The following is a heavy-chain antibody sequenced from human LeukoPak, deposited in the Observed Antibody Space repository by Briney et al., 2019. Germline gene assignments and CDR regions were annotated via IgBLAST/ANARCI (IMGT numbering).Heavy chain of an antibody. J-gene: IGHJ4*02. CDR2: FSGSGGST. CDR1: GFIFSNYA. V-gene: IGHV3-23*01. CDR3: ARSGLSRFGF. D-gene: IGHD2/OR15-2a*01. Sequence: SGGSLRLSCAASGFIFSNYAMSWDRQAPGKGLQWVSAFSGSGGSTYYADSVKGRFTISRDNSRNTLYLQMNSLRAEDTAVYYCARSGLSRFGFWGQGTLVTISS.